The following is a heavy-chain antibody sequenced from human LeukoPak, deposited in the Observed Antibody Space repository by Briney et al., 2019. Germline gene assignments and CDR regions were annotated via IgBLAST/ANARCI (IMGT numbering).Heavy chain of an antibody. CDR3: ARTGARGGSYTHDY. V-gene: IGHV3-21*01. J-gene: IGHJ4*02. CDR1: GFTFSSYS. Sequence: GGSLRLSYAASGFTFSSYSMNWVRQAPGKGLEWVSSISKTNSYIYYADSVKGRFTISRDNAKNSLYLQMNNLRAEDTAVYYCARTGARGGSYTHDYWGQGTLVTVSS. CDR2: ISKTNSYI. D-gene: IGHD1-26*01.